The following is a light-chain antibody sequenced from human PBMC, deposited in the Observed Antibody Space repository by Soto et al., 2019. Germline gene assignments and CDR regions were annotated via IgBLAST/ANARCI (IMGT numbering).Light chain of an antibody. CDR3: QQYNNWPRT. V-gene: IGKV3-15*01. J-gene: IGKJ1*01. Sequence: EIVMTQSPATLSVSPGERATLSCRASQSVSSNLACYQQKPGQAPRLLIYGASTRANGIPARFSGSGSGTEFTLTISSLQSEDFAVYYCQQYNNWPRTFGQGTKVEI. CDR2: GAS. CDR1: QSVSSN.